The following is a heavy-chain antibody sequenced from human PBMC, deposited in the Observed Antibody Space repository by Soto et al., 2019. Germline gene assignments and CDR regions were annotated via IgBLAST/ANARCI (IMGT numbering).Heavy chain of an antibody. CDR2: INPSGGST. CDR1: GYTFTSYY. J-gene: IGHJ6*02. V-gene: IGHV1-46*01. Sequence: ASVKVSCKASGYTFTSYYMHWVRQAPGQGLEWMGIINPSGGSTSYAQKFQGRVTMTRDTSTSTVYMELSSLRSEDTAVYYCARDSLWFGELLEAKSVYYYYGMDVWGQGTTVTVSS. CDR3: ARDSLWFGELLEAKSVYYYYGMDV. D-gene: IGHD3-10*01.